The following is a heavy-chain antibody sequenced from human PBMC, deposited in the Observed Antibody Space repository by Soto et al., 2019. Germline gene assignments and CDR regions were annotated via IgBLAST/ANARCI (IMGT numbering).Heavy chain of an antibody. J-gene: IGHJ6*03. CDR3: ASSTGYSSGWYEGYYYYYYMDV. CDR1: GFTFSSYS. V-gene: IGHV3-21*01. CDR2: ISSSSSYI. Sequence: EVQLVESGGGLVKPGGSLRLSCAASGFTFSSYSMNWVRQAPGKGLEWVSSISSSSSYIYYADSVKGRFTISRDNAKNSLYLQMNILRAEDTAVYYCASSTGYSSGWYEGYYYYYYMDVWGKGTTVTVSS. D-gene: IGHD6-19*01.